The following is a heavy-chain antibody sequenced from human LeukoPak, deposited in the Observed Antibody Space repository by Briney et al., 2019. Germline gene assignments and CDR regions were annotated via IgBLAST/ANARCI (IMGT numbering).Heavy chain of an antibody. J-gene: IGHJ3*02. D-gene: IGHD3-16*01. CDR1: GGSFSGYY. V-gene: IGHV4-34*01. Sequence: SETLSLTCAVYGGSFSGYYWSWIRQPPGKGLEWIGEINHSGSTNYNPSPKSRVTISVDTSKNQFSLSLSSVTAADTAVYYCARQTALGDAFDIWGQGTMVTVSS. CDR2: INHSGST. CDR3: ARQTALGDAFDI.